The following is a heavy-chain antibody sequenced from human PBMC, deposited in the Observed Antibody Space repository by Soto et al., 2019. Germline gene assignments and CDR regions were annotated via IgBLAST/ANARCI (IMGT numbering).Heavy chain of an antibody. CDR2: MNPNSGNT. J-gene: IGHJ5*02. D-gene: IGHD3-3*01. CDR1: GYTFTSYA. Sequence: ASVKVSCKASGYTFTSYAINWVRQATGQGLEWMGWMNPNSGNTGYAQKFQGRVTMTRNTSISTAYMELSSLRSEDTAVYYCARRLRAYYDFCSGYYFAAIYKWFDPWRQGTLVTVSP. V-gene: IGHV1-8*01. CDR3: ARRLRAYYDFCSGYYFAAIYKWFDP.